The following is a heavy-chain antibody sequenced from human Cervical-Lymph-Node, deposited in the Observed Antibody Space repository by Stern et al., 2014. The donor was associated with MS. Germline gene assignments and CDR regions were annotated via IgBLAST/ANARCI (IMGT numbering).Heavy chain of an antibody. CDR3: ASRWSGTYYGQNWFDP. CDR1: GDSINSGGHY. J-gene: IGHJ5*02. V-gene: IGHV4-31*03. CDR2: IYNSGAT. Sequence: QVQLVESGPGLVKPSQTLSLTCTVSGDSINSGGHYWSWIRQRPGKGLAWIGYIYNSGATFYSPSLKGRVTISLDTSKNQFSLTLSSVTAADTAIYYCASRWSGTYYGQNWFDPWGQGILVTVSS. D-gene: IGHD1-26*01.